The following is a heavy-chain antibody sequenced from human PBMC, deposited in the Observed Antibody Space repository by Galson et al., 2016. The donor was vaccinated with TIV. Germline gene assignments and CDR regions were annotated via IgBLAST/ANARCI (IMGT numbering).Heavy chain of an antibody. Sequence: SLRLSCAASGFTLSDYYMTWIRQAPGQGLEWLSYISYSGSPKYDADSMKGRLTISRDIAKNSIYRDMSGLRAADTAVYYCARYSGRFYAMDVWGQGPTVIVSS. D-gene: IGHD1-26*01. CDR3: ARYSGRFYAMDV. CDR2: ISYSGSPK. CDR1: GFTLSDYY. V-gene: IGHV3-11*01. J-gene: IGHJ6*02.